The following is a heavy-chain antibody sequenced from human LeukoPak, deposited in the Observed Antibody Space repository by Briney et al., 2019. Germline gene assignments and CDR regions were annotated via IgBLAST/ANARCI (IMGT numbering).Heavy chain of an antibody. CDR1: GYTFTGYY. CDR2: INPNSGGT. CDR3: ARGLQTYYDFWSHPFYYYYYMDV. J-gene: IGHJ6*03. D-gene: IGHD3-3*01. Sequence: ASVKVSCKASGYTFTGYYMHWVRRAPGQGLEWMGWINPNSGGTNYAQKFQGRVTMTRDTSISTAYMELSRLRSDDTAVYYCARGLQTYYDFWSHPFYYYYYMDVWGKGTTVTVSS. V-gene: IGHV1-2*02.